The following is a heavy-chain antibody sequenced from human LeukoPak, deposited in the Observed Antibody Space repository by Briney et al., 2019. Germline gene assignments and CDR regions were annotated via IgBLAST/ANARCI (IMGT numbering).Heavy chain of an antibody. J-gene: IGHJ3*02. CDR2: INPNSGGT. D-gene: IGHD6-13*01. Sequence: ASVKVSCKASGYTLTGYYMHWVRQAPGQGLEWMGWINPNSGGTNYAQKFQGRVTMTRDTSISTAYMELSRLRSDDTAVYYCARAGRAAAGQIHAFDIWGQGTMVTVSS. V-gene: IGHV1-2*02. CDR1: GYTLTGYY. CDR3: ARAGRAAAGQIHAFDI.